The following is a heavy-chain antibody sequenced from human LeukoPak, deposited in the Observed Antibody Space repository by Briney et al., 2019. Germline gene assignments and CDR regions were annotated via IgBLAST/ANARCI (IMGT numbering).Heavy chain of an antibody. V-gene: IGHV4-59*08. D-gene: IGHD3-10*01. CDR3: PRHEFDRGSLPYFDY. Sequence: SETLSLTCTVSGASIRGYYWSWIRQPPGKGLQWIAYIYYSGSTNYNTSLKSRVTISVDTSKNQFALTLSAVTAADTAVYYCPRHEFDRGSLPYFDYWGQGILVTVSS. J-gene: IGHJ4*02. CDR1: GASIRGYY. CDR2: IYYSGST.